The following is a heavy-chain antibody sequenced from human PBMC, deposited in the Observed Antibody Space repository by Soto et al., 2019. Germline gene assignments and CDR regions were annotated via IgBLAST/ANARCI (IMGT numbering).Heavy chain of an antibody. CDR2: IKQDGSEK. D-gene: IGHD6-6*01. J-gene: IGHJ6*03. V-gene: IGHV3-7*01. CDR3: ARGRSSSSISYYYYMDV. Sequence: GGSLRLSCAASGFTFSSYWMSWVRQAPGKGLEWVANIKQDGSEKYYVDSVKGRFTISRDNAKNSLYLQMNSLRAEDTAVYYCARGRSSSSISYYYYMDVWGKGTTVTVSS. CDR1: GFTFSSYW.